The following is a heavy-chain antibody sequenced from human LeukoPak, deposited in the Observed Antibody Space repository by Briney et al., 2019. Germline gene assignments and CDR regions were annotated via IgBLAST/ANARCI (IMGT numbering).Heavy chain of an antibody. Sequence: SETQSLTCAVSGGSISSSYWWSWVRRSPGKGLEWIGEIYHSGSTNYNPSLKSRVTISVDKSKNHFSLKLSSVTAADTAVYYCARGEFDGGVYFDYWGQGTLVTVSS. D-gene: IGHD3-16*01. V-gene: IGHV4-4*02. CDR3: ARGEFDGGVYFDY. J-gene: IGHJ4*02. CDR2: IYHSGST. CDR1: GGSISSSYW.